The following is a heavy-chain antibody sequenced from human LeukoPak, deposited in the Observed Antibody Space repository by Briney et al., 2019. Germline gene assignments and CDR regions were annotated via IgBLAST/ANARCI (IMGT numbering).Heavy chain of an antibody. CDR3: AGGTTSRSFDY. D-gene: IGHD1-1*01. CDR1: GGSFSGYY. J-gene: IGHJ4*02. CDR2: INHSGST. V-gene: IGHV4-34*01. Sequence: PSETLSLTCAVYGGSFSGYYWSWIRQPPGKGLEWIGEINHSGSTNYNPSLTSRVTISVDTSKNQFSLKLSSVTAADTAVYYCAGGTTSRSFDYWGQGTLVTVSS.